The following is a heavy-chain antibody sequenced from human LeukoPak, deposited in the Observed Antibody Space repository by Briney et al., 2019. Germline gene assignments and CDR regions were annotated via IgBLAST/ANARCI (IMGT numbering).Heavy chain of an antibody. V-gene: IGHV3-7*01. CDR1: GFTFSSYW. CDR3: ARDLGPKGYYDSSGYFDY. Sequence: GGSLRLSCAASGFTFSSYWMSWVRQAPGKGLEWVANIKQDGSEKYYVDSVKGRFTISRDNAKTSLYLQMNSLRAEDTAVYYCARDLGPKGYYDSSGYFDYWGRGTLVTVSS. D-gene: IGHD3-22*01. CDR2: IKQDGSEK. J-gene: IGHJ4*02.